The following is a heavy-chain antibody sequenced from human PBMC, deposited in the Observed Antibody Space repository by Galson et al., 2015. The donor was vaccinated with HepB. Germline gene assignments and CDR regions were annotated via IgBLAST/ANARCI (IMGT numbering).Heavy chain of an antibody. J-gene: IGHJ5*02. CDR2: INPNSGGT. D-gene: IGHD3-10*01. V-gene: IGHV1-2*06. CDR1: GYTFTGYY. Sequence: SVKVSCKASGYTFTGYYMHWVRQAPGQGLEWMGRINPNSGGTNYAQKFQGRVTMTRDTSISTAYMELSRLRSDDTAVYYCARERVLLWFRKFNWFDPWGQGTLVTVSS. CDR3: ARERVLLWFRKFNWFDP.